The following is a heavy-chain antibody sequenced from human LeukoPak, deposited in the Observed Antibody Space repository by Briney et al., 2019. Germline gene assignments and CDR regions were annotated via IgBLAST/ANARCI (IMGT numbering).Heavy chain of an antibody. CDR2: INPNSGGT. CDR1: GHTFTVYY. V-gene: IGHV1-2*02. J-gene: IGHJ5*02. CDR3: ARDWIQLWSTRWFDP. Sequence: ASVKVSCKASGHTFTVYYMHWVRQAPGQGLEWMGWINPNSGGTNYAQKFQGRVTMTRDTSISTAYMELSRLRSDDTAVYYCARDWIQLWSTRWFDPWGQGTLVTVSS. D-gene: IGHD5-18*01.